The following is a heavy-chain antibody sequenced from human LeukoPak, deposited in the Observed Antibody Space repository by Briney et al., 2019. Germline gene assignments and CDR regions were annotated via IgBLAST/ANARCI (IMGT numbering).Heavy chain of an antibody. D-gene: IGHD6-13*01. J-gene: IGHJ4*02. CDR2: INSDGSST. Sequence: GGSLRLSCAASGFTFSSYWMHWVRQAPGKGLVWVSRINSDGSSTSYADSVKGRFTISRDNAKNTLYLQMNSLRAEDTAVYYCARGGSSSWNYIDYWGQGTLVTVSS. V-gene: IGHV3-74*01. CDR3: ARGGSSSWNYIDY. CDR1: GFTFSSYW.